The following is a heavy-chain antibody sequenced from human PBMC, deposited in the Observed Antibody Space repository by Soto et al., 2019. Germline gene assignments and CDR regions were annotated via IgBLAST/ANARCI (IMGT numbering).Heavy chain of an antibody. CDR1: GGSTTIVGYY. CDR2: IYYSGST. D-gene: IGHD3-22*01. Sequence: QVQLQESGPGLVKPSQTLSLPGTFLGGSTTIVGYYGAWIRHPQGKGLEWIGYIYYSGSTYYNPSLKSRVTISVDTSKNQFSLKLSSVTAADTAVYYCARDQITMMDIWGQGTMVTVSS. CDR3: ARDQITMMDI. V-gene: IGHV4-31*03. J-gene: IGHJ3*02.